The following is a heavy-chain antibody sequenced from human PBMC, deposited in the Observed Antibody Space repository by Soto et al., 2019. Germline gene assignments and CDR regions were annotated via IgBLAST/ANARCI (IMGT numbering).Heavy chain of an antibody. CDR3: ARSEEDSDYYYYGMDV. J-gene: IGHJ6*02. CDR1: GDSVSSNSAG. D-gene: IGHD2-15*01. CDR2: TYYRSRWYS. Sequence: QTLSLTCVISGDSVSSNSAGWNWTRQSPSRGLEWLGRTYYRSRWYSDYAVSVRSRIDINADTSKNQVSLQLNSVTPEDTAVYYCARSEEDSDYYYYGMDVWGQGTTVTVSS. V-gene: IGHV6-1*01.